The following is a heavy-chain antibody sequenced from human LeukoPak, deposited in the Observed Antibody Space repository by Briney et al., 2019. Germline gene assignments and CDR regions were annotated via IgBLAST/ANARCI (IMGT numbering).Heavy chain of an antibody. J-gene: IGHJ4*02. CDR1: GGSISSYY. D-gene: IGHD1-14*01. V-gene: IGHV4-59*08. CDR3: ARHEPYSPFDY. CDR2: IYYSGST. Sequence: SETLSPTCTVSGGSISSYYWSWIRQPPGKGLEWIGYIYYSGSTNYNPSLKSRVTISVDTSKNQFSLKLSSVTAADTAVYYCARHEPYSPFDYWGQGTLVTVSS.